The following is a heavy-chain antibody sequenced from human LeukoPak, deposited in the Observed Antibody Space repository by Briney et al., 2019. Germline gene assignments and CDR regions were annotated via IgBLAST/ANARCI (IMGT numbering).Heavy chain of an antibody. V-gene: IGHV3-23*01. J-gene: IGHJ4*02. CDR2: ISGSGGST. Sequence: GGSLRLSCAASGFTVSSNYMSWVRQAPGKGLEWVSAISGSGGSTYYADSVKGRFTISRDNSKNTLYLQRNSLRVEDTAVYYCAKEQTVAGYYFDYWGQGTLVTVSS. CDR3: AKEQTVAGYYFDY. D-gene: IGHD6-19*01. CDR1: GFTVSSNY.